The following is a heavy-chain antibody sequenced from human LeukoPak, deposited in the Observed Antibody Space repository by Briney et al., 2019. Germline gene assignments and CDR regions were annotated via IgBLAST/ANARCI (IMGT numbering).Heavy chain of an antibody. CDR3: ASSLASGSPRGYYFDY. Sequence: PSETLSLTCTVSGGSISSYYWSWIRQPAGKGLEWIGRIYTSGSTNYNPSLKSRVTMSVDTSKNQFSLKLSSVTAADTAVYYCASSLASGSPRGYYFDYWGQGTLVTVSS. V-gene: IGHV4-4*07. CDR2: IYTSGST. CDR1: GGSISSYY. J-gene: IGHJ4*02. D-gene: IGHD3-10*01.